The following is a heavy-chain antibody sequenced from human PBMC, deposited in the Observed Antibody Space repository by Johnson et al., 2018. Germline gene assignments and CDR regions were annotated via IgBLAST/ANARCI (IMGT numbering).Heavy chain of an antibody. Sequence: EVQLVETGGGLVKPGGSLRLYCAASGFTFSSYSMNWVRQAPGKGLEWVSSISSSSSYIYYADSVKGRFTISRDNAKNSLYLQMNSLRAEDTAVYYCARGELGDAFDIWGQGTMVTVSS. CDR1: GFTFSSYS. V-gene: IGHV3-21*01. J-gene: IGHJ3*02. CDR2: ISSSSSYI. D-gene: IGHD7-27*01. CDR3: ARGELGDAFDI.